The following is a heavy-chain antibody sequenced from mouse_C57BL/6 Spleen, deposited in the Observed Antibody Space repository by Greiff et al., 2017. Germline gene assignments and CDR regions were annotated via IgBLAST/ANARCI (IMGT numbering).Heavy chain of an antibody. D-gene: IGHD1-1*01. J-gene: IGHJ2*01. CDR3: ASGAYYYGSSLRVGYYFDY. V-gene: IGHV1-55*01. Sequence: QVQLQQPGAELVKPGASVKMSCKASGYTFTSYWITWVKQRPGQGLEWIGDIYPGSGSTNYNEKFKSKATLTVDTSSSTAYMQLSSLTSEDSAVYYCASGAYYYGSSLRVGYYFDYWGQGTTLTVSS. CDR2: IYPGSGST. CDR1: GYTFTSYW.